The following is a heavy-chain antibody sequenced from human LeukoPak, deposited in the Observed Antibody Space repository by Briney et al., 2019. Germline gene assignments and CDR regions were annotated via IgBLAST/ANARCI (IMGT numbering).Heavy chain of an antibody. CDR2: ISSSGGTT. J-gene: IGHJ4*02. CDR1: GFTFSSYA. V-gene: IGHV3-23*01. D-gene: IGHD6-19*01. CDR3: AKAGIAVPATPEY. Sequence: GGSLRLSCAASGFTFSSYAMNWVRQAPGQGLEWVSVISSSGGTTYYSDSVKGRFMISRDNSKNTLYLQMNSLRAEDTAVYYCAKAGIAVPATPEYCGQGTQVTVSS.